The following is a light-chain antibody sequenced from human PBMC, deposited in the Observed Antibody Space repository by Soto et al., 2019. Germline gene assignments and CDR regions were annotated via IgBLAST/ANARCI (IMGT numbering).Light chain of an antibody. CDR1: HSISRY. Sequence: DIQMTQSPSSLSASVGDRVSITCRASHSISRYLNWYQQKPGKAPKLLIYVASSLQSGVPSRFSGSGSGQDFTLTISSLQPEDFATYYCQQSYNTLSWTFGQGTKVDI. V-gene: IGKV1-39*01. CDR3: QQSYNTLSWT. CDR2: VAS. J-gene: IGKJ1*01.